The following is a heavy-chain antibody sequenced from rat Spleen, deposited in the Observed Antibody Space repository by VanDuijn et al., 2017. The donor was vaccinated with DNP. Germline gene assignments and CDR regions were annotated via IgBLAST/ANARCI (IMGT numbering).Heavy chain of an antibody. V-gene: IGHV5-20*01. Sequence: EVQLVESGGGLVQPGRSLKLSCAASGFTFSDFYMAWVRQAPTKGLEWVASISYDGGTTYYRGSVKGRFTISRDDARSTLYLQMDSLKSEDTATYYCTAELGGYWGQGVMVTVSS. D-gene: IGHD5-1*01. CDR1: GFTFSDFY. CDR3: TAELGGY. CDR2: ISYDGGTT. J-gene: IGHJ2*01.